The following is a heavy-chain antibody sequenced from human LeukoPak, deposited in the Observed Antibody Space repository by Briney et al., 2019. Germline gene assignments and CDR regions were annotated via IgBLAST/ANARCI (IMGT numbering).Heavy chain of an antibody. CDR1: GYTFTGYY. CDR3: ARIRGMTTVVNWYFDL. D-gene: IGHD4-23*01. J-gene: IGHJ2*01. Sequence: ASVKVSCKASGYTFTGYYMHWVRQAPGQGLEWMGWINPNSGGTNYAQKFQGRVTMTRDTSISTAYMELSRLRSDDTAVYYCARIRGMTTVVNWYFDLWGRGTLVTVSS. CDR2: INPNSGGT. V-gene: IGHV1-2*02.